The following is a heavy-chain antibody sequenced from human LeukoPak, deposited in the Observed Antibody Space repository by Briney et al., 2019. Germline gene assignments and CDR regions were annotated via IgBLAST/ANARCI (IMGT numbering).Heavy chain of an antibody. CDR1: GFTFFSFG. D-gene: IGHD4-23*01. J-gene: IGHJ4*02. CDR3: ARHDYGGNSGDY. CDR2: IGTSSSTI. Sequence: GGSLRLSCAASGFTFFSFGMNWDPQTPGKELEWVSYIGTSSSTIYYADSVKGRFTISRDSAKNSLYLQMNSLRDEDTAVYYCARHDYGGNSGDYWGQGTLVTVSS. V-gene: IGHV3-48*02.